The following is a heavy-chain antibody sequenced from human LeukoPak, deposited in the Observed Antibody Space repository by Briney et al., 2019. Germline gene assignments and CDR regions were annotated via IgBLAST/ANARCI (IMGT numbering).Heavy chain of an antibody. CDR3: AREVRDVWSYFDY. D-gene: IGHD3-16*01. CDR1: GGSISSYY. V-gene: IGHV4-59*01. J-gene: IGHJ4*03. CDR2: IYYSGGT. Sequence: SETLSLTCTVSGGSISSYYWNWIRQPPGKGLEWIGYIYYSGGTNYNPSLKSRVTISVDTSKNQFSLKLSSVTAADTAVYYCAREVRDVWSYFDYWGQGTLVTVSS.